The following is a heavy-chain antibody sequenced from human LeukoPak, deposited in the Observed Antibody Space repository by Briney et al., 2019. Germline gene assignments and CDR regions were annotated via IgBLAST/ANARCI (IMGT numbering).Heavy chain of an antibody. V-gene: IGHV1-2*02. CDR1: GYTFTGYY. Sequence: GASVKVSCKASGYTFTGYYMHWVRQAPGQGLEWMGWINPNSGGTNYAQKFQGRVTMTRDTSISTGYMELSRLRSDDTAVYYCARVDTAMASPFDYWGQGTLVTVSS. J-gene: IGHJ4*02. CDR2: INPNSGGT. CDR3: ARVDTAMASPFDY. D-gene: IGHD5-18*01.